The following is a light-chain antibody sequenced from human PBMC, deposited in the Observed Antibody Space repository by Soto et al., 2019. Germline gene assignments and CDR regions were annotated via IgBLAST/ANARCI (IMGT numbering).Light chain of an antibody. CDR2: DVS. CDR1: SSDVGGYNY. J-gene: IGLJ1*01. CDR3: SSYTTSNTRQIV. Sequence: SVLTQPASVSGSPGQSITISCTGTSSDVGGYNYVSWYQQHPGKAPKFMIYDVSNRPSGVSNRFSGSKSGNTASLTISGLRAEDEADYYCSSYTTSNTRQIVFGTGTKVTVL. V-gene: IGLV2-14*01.